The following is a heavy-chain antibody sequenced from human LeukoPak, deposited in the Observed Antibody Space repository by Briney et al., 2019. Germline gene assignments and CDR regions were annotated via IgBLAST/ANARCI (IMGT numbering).Heavy chain of an antibody. CDR2: INPNSGGT. V-gene: IGHV1-2*02. J-gene: IGHJ4*02. D-gene: IGHD2-2*01. CDR1: RYTFTGYY. CDR3: ARESEVVVQAALDY. Sequence: ASVKVSCKASRYTFTGYYMHWVRQAPGQGLEWMGWINPNSGGTNYAQKFQGRVTMTRDTSISTAYMELSRLRSDDTAVYYCARESEVVVQAALDYWGQGTLVTVSS.